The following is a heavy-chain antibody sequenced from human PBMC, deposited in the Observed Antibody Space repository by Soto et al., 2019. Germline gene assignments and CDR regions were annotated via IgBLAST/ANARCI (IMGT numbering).Heavy chain of an antibody. CDR3: ARGLHSLFDY. CDR2: IWYDGNNK. D-gene: IGHD2-21*01. Sequence: EGSLRLSCAASGFTFNNYGMHWVRQDPGKGLEWVAVIWYDGNNKYYADSVKGRFTISRDNYNNTLYVQMTSLRAEDTAVYYCARGLHSLFDYWGQGTLVTVSS. CDR1: GFTFNNYG. J-gene: IGHJ4*02. V-gene: IGHV3-33*01.